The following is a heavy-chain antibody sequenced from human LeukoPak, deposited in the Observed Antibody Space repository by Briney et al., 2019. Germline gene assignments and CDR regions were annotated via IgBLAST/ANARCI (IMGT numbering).Heavy chain of an antibody. CDR2: VYYTGAY. CDR1: GGSISSSSYY. V-gene: IGHV4-39*07. CDR3: ARGAPPQD. J-gene: IGHJ4*02. Sequence: PSETLSLTCTVSGGSISSSSYYWGWTRQPPGKGLEWIGSVYYTGAYYYNPSLKSRVTISIDTSKNHFSLNLTSVTAADTAVYYCARGAPPQDWGQGALVTVSS.